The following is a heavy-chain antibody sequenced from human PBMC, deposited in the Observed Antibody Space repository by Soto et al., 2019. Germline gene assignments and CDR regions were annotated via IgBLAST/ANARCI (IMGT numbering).Heavy chain of an antibody. D-gene: IGHD6-19*01. CDR1: GDSVSSNSAA. CDR2: TYYRSKWYN. Sequence: SQTLSLTCAISGDSVSSNSAAWNWIRQSPSRGLEWLGRTYYRSKWYNDYAVSVKSRITINPDTSKNQFSLQLNSVTPEDTAVYYCARLLRVAGTRPYYFDYWGQGTLVTGSS. V-gene: IGHV6-1*01. CDR3: ARLLRVAGTRPYYFDY. J-gene: IGHJ4*02.